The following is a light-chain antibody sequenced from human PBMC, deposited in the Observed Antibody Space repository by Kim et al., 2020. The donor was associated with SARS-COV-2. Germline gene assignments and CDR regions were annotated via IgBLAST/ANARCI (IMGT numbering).Light chain of an antibody. Sequence: ASVGDRVPITCRASPGVSTWLAWYQQKPGKAPKLLIYAASDLQSGVPSRFSGSGSGTDFTLTISSLQPEDVSTYSCQQSYSLPLTFGPGTKVDIK. V-gene: IGKV1-12*01. CDR1: PGVSTW. J-gene: IGKJ3*01. CDR2: AAS. CDR3: QQSYSLPLT.